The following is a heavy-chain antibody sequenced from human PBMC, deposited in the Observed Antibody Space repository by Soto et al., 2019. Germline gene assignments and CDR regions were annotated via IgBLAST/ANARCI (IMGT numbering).Heavy chain of an antibody. D-gene: IGHD3-9*01. CDR1: GGTFRTTA. CDR3: ARGGLVITDFYYGLDV. CDR2: ITPVFGTP. J-gene: IGHJ6*02. V-gene: IGHV1-69*01. Sequence: QVHLVQSGAEVKKPGSSVKVSCKISGGTFRTTAISWVRQAHGQGLEWMGEITPVFGTPDYAQKFQGRITITADEYTSTVYMDLSSMSSEDTAVSYCARGGLVITDFYYGLDVWGQGNTVTVSS.